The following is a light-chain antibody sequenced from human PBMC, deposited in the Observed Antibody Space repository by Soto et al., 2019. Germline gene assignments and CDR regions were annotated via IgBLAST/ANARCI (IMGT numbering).Light chain of an antibody. Sequence: EIVMTQSPATLSSSPGERATLSCRASQSVTNNLAWYQQKPGQAPRLLIYVASTRATGIPARFSGSGSGTEFTLTISSLQSEDFAVYYCQQYNNWPLTFGGGTKVEIK. CDR1: QSVTNN. V-gene: IGKV3-15*01. J-gene: IGKJ4*01. CDR2: VAS. CDR3: QQYNNWPLT.